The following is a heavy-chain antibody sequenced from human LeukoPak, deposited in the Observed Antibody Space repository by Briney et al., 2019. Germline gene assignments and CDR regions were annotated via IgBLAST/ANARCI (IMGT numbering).Heavy chain of an antibody. Sequence: GGSLRLSCAASGFTFSSYGMHWVRQAPGKGLEWVAVISYDGSNKYYADSVKGRFTISRDNSKNTLYLQMNSLRAEDTAVYYCAKDQHVGATSNWFDPWGQGTLVTVSS. V-gene: IGHV3-30*18. D-gene: IGHD1-26*01. J-gene: IGHJ5*02. CDR2: ISYDGSNK. CDR3: AKDQHVGATSNWFDP. CDR1: GFTFSSYG.